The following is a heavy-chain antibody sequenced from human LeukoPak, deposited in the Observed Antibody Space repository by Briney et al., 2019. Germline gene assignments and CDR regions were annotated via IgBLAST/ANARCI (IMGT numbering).Heavy chain of an antibody. D-gene: IGHD4-23*01. CDR1: GFTFSSYW. Sequence: GGSLRLSCAASGFTFSSYWMSWVRQAPGKGLEWVANIKQDGSDKYYLTSVRGRFTISRDNAKNSLFLQMNSLRVEDTAVYYCARGGGHLDCWGQGTLVTVSS. V-gene: IGHV3-7*03. J-gene: IGHJ4*02. CDR2: IKQDGSDK. CDR3: ARGGGHLDC.